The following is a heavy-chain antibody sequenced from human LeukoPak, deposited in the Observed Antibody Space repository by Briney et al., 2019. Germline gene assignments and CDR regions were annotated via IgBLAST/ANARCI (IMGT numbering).Heavy chain of an antibody. D-gene: IGHD3-22*01. CDR1: GYSISSVYY. V-gene: IGHV4-38-2*02. J-gene: IGHJ4*02. Sequence: SDTLSLTRTVSGYSISSVYYWGWIRQPPGKGLEWIGSIFHSESTHYNPSLKSRIAISVDTSKNQFSLQLSSVTAADTAVYYCARDRYYYDSSARYFDYWGRGTLVTVSS. CDR3: ARDRYYYDSSARYFDY. CDR2: IFHSEST.